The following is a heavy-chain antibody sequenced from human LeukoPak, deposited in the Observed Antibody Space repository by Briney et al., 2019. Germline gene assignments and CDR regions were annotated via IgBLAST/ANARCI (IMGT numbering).Heavy chain of an antibody. CDR1: GFTFSSYA. CDR3: AKLLSRSPAAGTTTNYFDY. J-gene: IGHJ4*02. CDR2: ISGSGGST. D-gene: IGHD6-13*01. V-gene: IGHV3-23*01. Sequence: GGSLRLSCAASGFTFSSYAMSWVRQAPGKGLEWVSAISGSGGSTHYADSVKGRFTISSDNSKNTLYLQMNSLRAEDTAVYYCAKLLSRSPAAGTTTNYFDYWGQGTLVTVSS.